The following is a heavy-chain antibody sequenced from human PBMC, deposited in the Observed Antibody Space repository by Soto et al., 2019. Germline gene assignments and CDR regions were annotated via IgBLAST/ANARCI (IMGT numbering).Heavy chain of an antibody. CDR2: ISYDGSNK. Sequence: QVQLVGSGGGVVQPGRSLRLSCAASGFTFSSYAMHWVRQAPGKGLEWVAVISYDGSNKYYADSVKGRFTISRDNSKNTLYLQMNSLRAEDTAVYYCARIEVVVAATLDYWGQGTLVTVSS. V-gene: IGHV3-30-3*01. CDR3: ARIEVVVAATLDY. D-gene: IGHD2-15*01. CDR1: GFTFSSYA. J-gene: IGHJ4*02.